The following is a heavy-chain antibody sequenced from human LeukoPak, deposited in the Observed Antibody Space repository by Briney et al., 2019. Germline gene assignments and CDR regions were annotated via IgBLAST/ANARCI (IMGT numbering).Heavy chain of an antibody. J-gene: IGHJ3*02. Sequence: GESLKISCKVSGYTFNKYWIGCVRQMPGKGLEWMGIIYPGDSDTRYSPSFQGQVTISADRSISTAYLQWSSLKASDTAMYYCATRYSSGWYDAFDIWGQGTMVTVSS. CDR2: IYPGDSDT. D-gene: IGHD6-19*01. CDR3: ATRYSSGWYDAFDI. CDR1: GYTFNKYW. V-gene: IGHV5-51*01.